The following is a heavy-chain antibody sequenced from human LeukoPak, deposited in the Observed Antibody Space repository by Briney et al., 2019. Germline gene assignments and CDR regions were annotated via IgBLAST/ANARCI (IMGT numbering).Heavy chain of an antibody. Sequence: SETLSLTCTVSGDFISPYYWSWIRQPPGKGLEWIGFFCNSGTTDYNPSLKSRVTISVDTSKNQISLNVNSVTAADTAVYYCARAQYMQWLHLYYFDYWGQGTLVTVSS. CDR3: ARAQYMQWLHLYYFDY. J-gene: IGHJ4*02. V-gene: IGHV4-4*08. CDR1: GDFISPYY. D-gene: IGHD6-19*01. CDR2: FCNSGTT.